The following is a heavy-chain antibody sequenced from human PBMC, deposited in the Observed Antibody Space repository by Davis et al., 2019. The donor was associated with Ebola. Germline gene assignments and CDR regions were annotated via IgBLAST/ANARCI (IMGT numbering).Heavy chain of an antibody. J-gene: IGHJ6*04. CDR3: AKGGSGWPSDYSYGMGV. D-gene: IGHD6-19*01. V-gene: IGHV3-74*01. CDR1: RVTSTTNW. CDR2: INPDGTKT. Sequence: HTGGSLRLSCAASRVTSTTNWIHWVRQAPGKGLVWVSRINPDGTKTGYADSVKGRFTISRDNSKNTLYLQMNSLTVEDTAVYYCAKGGSGWPSDYSYGMGVWGKGTTVTVSS.